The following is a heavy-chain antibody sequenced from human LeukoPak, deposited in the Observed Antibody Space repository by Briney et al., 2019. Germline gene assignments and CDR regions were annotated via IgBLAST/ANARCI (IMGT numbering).Heavy chain of an antibody. CDR1: GFTFSTYW. J-gene: IGHJ4*02. Sequence: GGSLRLXCAASGFTFSTYWMSWVRQAPGKGLEWVANIKQDGSEKYYVDSVKGRFTISRDNAKNSLYLQMNSLRAEDTAVYYCATDGYSSGCFDYWGQGTLVAVSS. D-gene: IGHD6-19*01. V-gene: IGHV3-7*01. CDR2: IKQDGSEK. CDR3: ATDGYSSGCFDY.